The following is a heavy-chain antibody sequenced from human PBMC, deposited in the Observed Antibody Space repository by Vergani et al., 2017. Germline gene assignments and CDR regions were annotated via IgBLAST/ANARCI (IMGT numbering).Heavy chain of an antibody. CDR1: CVSVSNTAFY. CDR3: ARGETRTDWLDP. D-gene: IGHD3/OR15-3a*01. CDR2: IYGSGNI. V-gene: IGHV4-61*02. J-gene: IGHJ5*01. Sequence: QVQLQESGPGLVKPSQTLSLTFSVSCVSVSNTAFYWNWTRHPAGNGLEWIGRIYGSGNIKYNPSLESRVQISRDTSKNQFSLKGHSVTAADTAVYYCARGETRTDWLDPWGQGTQVIVSS.